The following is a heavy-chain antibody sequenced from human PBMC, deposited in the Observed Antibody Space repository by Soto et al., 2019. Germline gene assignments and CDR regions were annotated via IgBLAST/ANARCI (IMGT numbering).Heavy chain of an antibody. V-gene: IGHV3-30*18. CDR2: ISYDGSNK. CDR3: AKGPAIVLVPAAMNYYYGMDV. J-gene: IGHJ6*02. D-gene: IGHD2-2*01. CDR1: GFTFSISS. Sequence: PGGSLRLSCAASGFTFSISSMNWVRQAPGKGLEWVAVISYDGSNKYYADSVKGRFTISRDNSKNTLYLQMNSLRAEDTAVYYCAKGPAIVLVPAAMNYYYGMDVWGQGTTVTVSS.